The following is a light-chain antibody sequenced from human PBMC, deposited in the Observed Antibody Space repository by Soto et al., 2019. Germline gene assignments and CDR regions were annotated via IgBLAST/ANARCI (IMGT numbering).Light chain of an antibody. V-gene: IGLV2-11*01. J-gene: IGLJ3*02. CDR3: GVSRGGLTGL. CDR2: EVN. Sequence: QSALTQPRSVSGSPGQSVTISCTATGSDVGDSSHVSWYQLHPGKAPKLMIYEVNNRPSGVPDRFSGSKSGSTASLTISGLQAEDEAEYYCGVSRGGLTGLFGGGTQLTV. CDR1: GSDVGDSSH.